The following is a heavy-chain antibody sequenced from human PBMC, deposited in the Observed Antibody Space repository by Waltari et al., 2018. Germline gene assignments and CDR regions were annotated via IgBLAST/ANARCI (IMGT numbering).Heavy chain of an antibody. D-gene: IGHD5-12*01. J-gene: IGHJ4*02. V-gene: IGHV3-21*01. CDR3: ARASRRDGYKADY. Sequence: EVQLVESGGGLVKPGGSLRLSCAASGFTFSSYSMNWVLQAPGKGLEWVSSISSSSSYIYYADSVKGRFTISRDNAKNSLYLQMNSLRAEDTAVYYCARASRRDGYKADYWGQGTLVTVSS. CDR1: GFTFSSYS. CDR2: ISSSSSYI.